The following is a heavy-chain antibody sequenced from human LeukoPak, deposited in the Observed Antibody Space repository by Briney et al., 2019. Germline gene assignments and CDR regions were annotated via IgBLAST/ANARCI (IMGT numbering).Heavy chain of an antibody. J-gene: IGHJ4*02. V-gene: IGHV3-23*01. CDR3: AKDQNYYDSSGLLDY. CDR2: ISGSGGST. D-gene: IGHD3-22*01. CDR1: GFTFSSYG. Sequence: GGSLRLSCAASGFTFSSYGMSWVRQAPGKGLEWVSAISGSGGSTYYADSVKGRFTISRDNSKNTLYLQMNSLRAEDTAVYYCAKDQNYYDSSGLLDYWGQGTLVTVSS.